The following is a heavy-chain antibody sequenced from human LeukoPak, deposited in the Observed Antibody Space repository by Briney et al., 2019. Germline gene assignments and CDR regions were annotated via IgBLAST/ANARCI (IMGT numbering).Heavy chain of an antibody. CDR1: GFTFSNAR. CDR2: IKTKTEDGAT. D-gene: IGHD1-26*01. V-gene: IGHV3-15*01. Sequence: GGSLRLSCAASGFTFSNARMNWVRQAPGKGLEWVGRIKTKTEDGATDYSAPVKARFTISRDDSKTTLYLPMNGLKTEDTAIYYCTTYVGATAYWGQGTLVTVSS. CDR3: TTYVGATAY. J-gene: IGHJ4*02.